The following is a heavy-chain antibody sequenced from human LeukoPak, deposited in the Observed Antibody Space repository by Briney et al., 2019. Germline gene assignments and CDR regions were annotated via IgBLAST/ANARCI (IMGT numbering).Heavy chain of an antibody. CDR3: AREDSSGYYPIEY. J-gene: IGHJ4*02. V-gene: IGHV3-64*01. CDR1: GFAFRTYA. Sequence: GGSLTLSCAASGFAFRTYAMHWVRQAPGKGLEYVSSISDNGGRTYYARSVKGRFTISRDNSKSTLYLQMGDLRAEDMAVYYCAREDSSGYYPIEYWGQGTPVTVSS. CDR2: ISDNGGRT. D-gene: IGHD3-22*01.